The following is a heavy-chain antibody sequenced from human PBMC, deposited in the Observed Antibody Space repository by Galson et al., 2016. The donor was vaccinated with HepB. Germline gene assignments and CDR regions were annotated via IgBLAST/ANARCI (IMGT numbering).Heavy chain of an antibody. Sequence: SLRLSCAASGFTFSGYAMHWVRQAPGKGLEWVGLIRYDGSNEYYADSVKGRFTISRDNSKNSLYLQMNSLRAEDTAVYYCAGGASTGWEVGACDFWGQGALVTVSS. V-gene: IGHV3-33*01. D-gene: IGHD6-19*01. CDR3: AGGASTGWEVGACDF. J-gene: IGHJ4*02. CDR1: GFTFSGYA. CDR2: IRYDGSNE.